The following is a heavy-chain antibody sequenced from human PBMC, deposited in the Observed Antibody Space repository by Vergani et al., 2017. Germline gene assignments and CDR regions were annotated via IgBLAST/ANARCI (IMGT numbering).Heavy chain of an antibody. Sequence: VQLVESGGGLVKPGGSLRLSCAASGFSFSDHYMTWIRQAPGKGLEWVSAISGSGGSTYYADSVKGRFTISRDNSKNTLYLQMNSLRAEDTAVYYCARGETRTDWLDPWGQGTQVIVSS. CDR2: ISGSGGST. D-gene: IGHD3-10*01. CDR3: ARGETRTDWLDP. J-gene: IGHJ5*02. V-gene: IGHV3-23*04. CDR1: GFSFSDHY.